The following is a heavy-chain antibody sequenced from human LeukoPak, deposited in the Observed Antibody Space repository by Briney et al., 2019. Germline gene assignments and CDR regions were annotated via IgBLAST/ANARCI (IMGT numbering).Heavy chain of an antibody. CDR3: ARLVAAAGNNWFDP. Sequence: GGSLRLSCAASGFTFSDYYMSWIRQAPGKGLEWVSYISSSGSTIYYADSVKGRFTISRDNAKNSLYLQMNSLRAEDTAVYYCARLVAAAGNNWFDPWGQGTLVTVSS. CDR1: GFTFSDYY. CDR2: ISSSGSTI. V-gene: IGHV3-11*01. J-gene: IGHJ5*02. D-gene: IGHD6-13*01.